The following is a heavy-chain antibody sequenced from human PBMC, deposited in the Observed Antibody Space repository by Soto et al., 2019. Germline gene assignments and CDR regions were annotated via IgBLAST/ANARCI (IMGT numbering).Heavy chain of an antibody. CDR1: GFTFSNYA. J-gene: IGHJ4*02. Sequence: EVQLLESGGGLVQPGGSLRLSCAASGFTFSNYAMSWVRQAPGKGLEWVSAISSGGGTYYADSVKGRFTISRDNSKNTLYLQMNSLRAEDTALYYCAKDYLRVSEYCGQGTLVTVSS. D-gene: IGHD3-16*02. CDR3: AKDYLRVSEY. V-gene: IGHV3-23*01. CDR2: ISSGGGT.